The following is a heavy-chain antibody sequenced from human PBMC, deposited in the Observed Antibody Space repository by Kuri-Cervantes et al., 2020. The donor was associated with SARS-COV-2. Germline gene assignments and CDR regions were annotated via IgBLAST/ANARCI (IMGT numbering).Heavy chain of an antibody. CDR2: ISSSGSTI. CDR1: GFTFSDYY. Sequence: GESLKISCAASGFTFSDYYMSWIRQAPGKGLEWVSYISSSGSTIYYADSVKGRFTISRDNAKNSLYLQMNSLRAEDTAVYYCARGGHYTNGVSYGDYYFGLWGRGTLVTVSS. CDR3: ARGGHYTNGVSYGDYYFGL. J-gene: IGHJ2*01. V-gene: IGHV3-11*04. D-gene: IGHD2-8*01.